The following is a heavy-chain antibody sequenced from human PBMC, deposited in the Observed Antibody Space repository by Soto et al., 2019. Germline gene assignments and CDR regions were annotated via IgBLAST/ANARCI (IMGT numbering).Heavy chain of an antibody. J-gene: IGHJ5*01. V-gene: IGHV2-5*02. CDR1: GFSLYTSGVG. CDR3: AHRPTDGSGSARWVDS. D-gene: IGHD3-10*01. CDR2: IYWDDDK. Sequence: QITLKESGPPLVEPTQTLTLTCTFSGFSLYTSGVGVSWIRQPPGKAMEWLALIYWDDDKRYSPFLNNRLTITKDNSKKQVVLTMPNVHPLDTATYYCAHRPTDGSGSARWVDSCAPGILVTVSS.